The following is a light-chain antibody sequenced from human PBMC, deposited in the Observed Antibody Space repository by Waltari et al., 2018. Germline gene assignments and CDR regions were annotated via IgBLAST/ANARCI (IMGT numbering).Light chain of an antibody. Sequence: QSVLTQPPSVSGAPGQRVTISCIGANSNIGAFQVNWYQKSPGAAPKLPMYGGSYRPSGVPARFSGSKSDSSASLVITRLQVEDEGDFYCQSYDNILPGCVFGTGTKVIV. V-gene: IGLV1-40*02. CDR1: NSNIGAFQ. J-gene: IGLJ1*01. CDR2: GGS. CDR3: QSYDNILPGCV.